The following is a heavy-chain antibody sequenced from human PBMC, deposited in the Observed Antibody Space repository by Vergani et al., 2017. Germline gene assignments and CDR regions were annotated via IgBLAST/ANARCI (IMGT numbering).Heavy chain of an antibody. CDR3: ARDYLTRVTSLDYYYMGV. CDR1: GFLFSDYG. V-gene: IGHV3-30*03. D-gene: IGHD4-11*01. J-gene: IGHJ6*03. Sequence: QVQLVESGGGEVQPGRPLRLSCSAAGFLFSDYGVHWVRQAPGTGLEWVSVISYDGNKKNYADSVKGRFTISRDNSKNTLYLEMNTLRAEDTAVYYCARDYLTRVTSLDYYYMGVWGKGTTVTVSS. CDR2: ISYDGNKK.